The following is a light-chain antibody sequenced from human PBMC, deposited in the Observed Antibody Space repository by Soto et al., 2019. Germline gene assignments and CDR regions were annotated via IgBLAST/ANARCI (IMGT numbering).Light chain of an antibody. CDR3: QSYDNSLSVYV. J-gene: IGLJ1*01. Sequence: QSALTQPASVSGSPGQSISISCTGTSSDVGGYNYVSWYQQHPGQAPRLMIYEVTNRPSGVSNRFSGSKSGTSASLAITGLQAEDEADYYCQSYDNSLSVYVFGTGTKLTVL. CDR1: SSDVGGYNY. V-gene: IGLV2-14*01. CDR2: EVT.